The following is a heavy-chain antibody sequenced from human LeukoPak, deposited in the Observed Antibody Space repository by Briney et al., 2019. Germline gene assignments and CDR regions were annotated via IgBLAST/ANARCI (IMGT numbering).Heavy chain of an antibody. CDR2: INHSGST. D-gene: IGHD3-16*01. CDR3: ARRGDYVF. Sequence: SETLSLTCAVYGGSFSGCYWSWIRQPPGKGLEWIGEINHSGSTNYNPSLKSRVTISVDTSKNQFSLKLSSVTAADTAVYYCARRGDYVFWGQGTLVTVSS. V-gene: IGHV4-34*01. J-gene: IGHJ4*02. CDR1: GGSFSGCY.